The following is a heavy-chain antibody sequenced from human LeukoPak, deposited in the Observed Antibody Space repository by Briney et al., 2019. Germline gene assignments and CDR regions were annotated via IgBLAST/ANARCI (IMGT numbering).Heavy chain of an antibody. CDR2: ISYDRSNK. CDR3: AKSYYDFWSGYYQTFDY. J-gene: IGHJ4*02. CDR1: GFIFSTYD. V-gene: IGHV3-30*18. D-gene: IGHD3-3*01. Sequence: GGSLRLSCAASGFIFSTYDMHWVRQAPGKGLEWVAVISYDRSNKYYADSVRGRFTISRDNSKNTLYLQMNSLRAEDTAVYYCAKSYYDFWSGYYQTFDYWGQGTLVTVSS.